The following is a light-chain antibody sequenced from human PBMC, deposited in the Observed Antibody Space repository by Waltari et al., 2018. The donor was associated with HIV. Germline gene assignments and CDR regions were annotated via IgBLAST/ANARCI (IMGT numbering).Light chain of an antibody. J-gene: IGKJ4*01. CDR2: WAS. CDR1: QSVFYSSNNKND. CDR3: QQYYSTPLT. V-gene: IGKV4-1*01. Sequence: DIVMTQSPASLAVSLGERATINCKSSQSVFYSSNNKNDLAWYQQKPGQPPKLLIYWASTRESGVPDRFSGSGSGTDFTLTISSLQAEDVAVYYCQQYYSTPLTFGGGTKVEIK.